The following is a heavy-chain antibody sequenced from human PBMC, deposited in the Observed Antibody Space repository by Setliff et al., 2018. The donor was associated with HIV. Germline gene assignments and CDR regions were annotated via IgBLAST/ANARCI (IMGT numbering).Heavy chain of an antibody. CDR3: ARDPRVDAFDI. J-gene: IGHJ3*02. Sequence: LKISCAASGFIFGDYAIHCVRQAPGKGLEWVAAVSYDGTKTYYADSVKGRFTLSRDNSKDTAFLQMNSLTVEDTAVYYCARDPRVDAFDIWGRGTVVTVSS. V-gene: IGHV3-30*04. CDR2: VSYDGTKT. CDR1: GFIFGDYA.